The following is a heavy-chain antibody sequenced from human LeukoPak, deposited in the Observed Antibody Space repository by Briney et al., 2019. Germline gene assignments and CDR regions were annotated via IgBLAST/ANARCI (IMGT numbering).Heavy chain of an antibody. J-gene: IGHJ4*02. CDR2: ISSDNSYI. Sequence: GGSLRLSCAASGFTFSSYSMNWVRQAPGKGPEWVSSISSDNSYIYYADSVKGRFTISRDNAKNSLYLQMNSLRAEDTAVYYCATTSLGYCSSTSCYGGYFDYWGQGTLVTVSS. CDR1: GFTFSSYS. D-gene: IGHD2-2*01. V-gene: IGHV3-21*01. CDR3: ATTSLGYCSSTSCYGGYFDY.